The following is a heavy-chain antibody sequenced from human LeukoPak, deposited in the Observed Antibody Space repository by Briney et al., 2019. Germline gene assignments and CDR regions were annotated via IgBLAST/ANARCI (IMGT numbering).Heavy chain of an antibody. D-gene: IGHD6-6*01. CDR1: GFTFSSYG. J-gene: IGHJ4*02. V-gene: IGHV3-33*01. CDR2: IWYDGSKK. Sequence: GGSLRLSCEASGFTFSSYGMHWVRQAPGKGLEWVAVIWYDGSKKYYGDSVKGRITISRDNSKNTLYLQMNSLRGEDTAIYYCARDLAARHFDYWGQGTLVTVSS. CDR3: ARDLAARHFDY.